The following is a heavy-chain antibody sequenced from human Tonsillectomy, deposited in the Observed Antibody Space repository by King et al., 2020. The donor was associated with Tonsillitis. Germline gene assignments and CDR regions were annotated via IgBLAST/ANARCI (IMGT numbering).Heavy chain of an antibody. V-gene: IGHV3-21*01. J-gene: IGHJ3*02. D-gene: IGHD3-22*01. Sequence: VQLVESGGGLVKPGGSLRLSCAASGFTFSDCDMNWVRQAPGKGLEWVSSITSHSKNMHYADLVKGGFTISRDNAKNSLYLQMDSLRADDAAVYYCAKDKGAGYYDSGRGAFDIWGPETMVYVSS. CDR1: GFTFSDCD. CDR3: AKDKGAGYYDSGRGAFDI. CDR2: ITSHSKNM.